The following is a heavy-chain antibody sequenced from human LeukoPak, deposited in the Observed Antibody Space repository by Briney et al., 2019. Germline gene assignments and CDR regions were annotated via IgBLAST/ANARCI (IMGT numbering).Heavy chain of an antibody. CDR3: IRGSSSY. CDR1: GLTISKSW. V-gene: IGHV3-7*04. CDR2: IDPDGSDI. Sequence: WGSLRLSCAVSGLTISKSWMSWVRQAPGKGLEWVANIDPDGSDIYYVDSVKGRFTVSRDNAKNSLYLQMNSLRVEDTGTYYCIRGSSSYWGQGTLVTV. J-gene: IGHJ4*02.